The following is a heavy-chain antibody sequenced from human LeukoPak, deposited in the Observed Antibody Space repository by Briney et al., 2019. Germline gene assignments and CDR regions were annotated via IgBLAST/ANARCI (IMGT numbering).Heavy chain of an antibody. V-gene: IGHV3-48*01. CDR3: ARGGQGDY. CDR1: GFTFSSYS. Sequence: GGSLRLSCTASGFTFSSYSMSWVRQAPGKGLEWVSYISTGSSTIYYADSVKGRFTISRDNAKNSLYLQMNSLRAEDTAVYYCARGGQGDYWGQGTLVTVSS. J-gene: IGHJ4*02. D-gene: IGHD3-10*01. CDR2: ISTGSSTI.